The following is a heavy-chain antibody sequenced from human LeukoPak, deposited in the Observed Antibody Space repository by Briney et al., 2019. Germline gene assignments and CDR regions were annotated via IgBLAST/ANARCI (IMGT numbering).Heavy chain of an antibody. Sequence: GGSLRLSCAASGFTFSSYSINWVRQAPGKGLEWVSSISSSSSYIYYADSVKSRFTISRDNAKNSLYLQMNSLRAEDTAVYYCARGYCSSTSCWGTEAFDIWGQGTMVTVSS. V-gene: IGHV3-21*01. CDR1: GFTFSSYS. D-gene: IGHD2-2*01. CDR2: ISSSSSYI. J-gene: IGHJ3*02. CDR3: ARGYCSSTSCWGTEAFDI.